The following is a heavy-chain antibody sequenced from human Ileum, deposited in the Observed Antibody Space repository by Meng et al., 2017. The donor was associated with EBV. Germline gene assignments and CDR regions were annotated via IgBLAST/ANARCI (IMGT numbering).Heavy chain of an antibody. CDR3: ARDYYYDSSPTPDY. J-gene: IGHJ4*02. D-gene: IGHD3-22*01. Sequence: QREASGPGLVTPSVTLAPTCTASGGSISSSSYYWGWIRQPPGKGLEWIGSIYYSGSTYYNPSLKSRVTISVDTSKNQFSLKLSSVTAADTAVYYCARDYYYDSSPTPDYWGQGTLVTVSS. CDR2: IYYSGST. V-gene: IGHV4-39*07. CDR1: GGSISSSSYY.